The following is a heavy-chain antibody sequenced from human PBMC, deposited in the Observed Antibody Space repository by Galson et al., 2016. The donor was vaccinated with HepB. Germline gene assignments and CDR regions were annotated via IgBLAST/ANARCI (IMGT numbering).Heavy chain of an antibody. J-gene: IGHJ3*02. D-gene: IGHD2-2*01. CDR1: GCTFTYYF. V-gene: IGHV1-2*06. CDR3: VRTYCSTTRCYPDAFDI. Sequence: SVKVSCKASGCTFTYYFMHWVRQAPGQGLEWLGRINPSSGDTKYAQKFQGRVTVSRDTSTSTAYMELSRPRSDDTAVYYCVRTYCSTTRCYPDAFDIWGQGTAVTVSS. CDR2: INPSSGDT.